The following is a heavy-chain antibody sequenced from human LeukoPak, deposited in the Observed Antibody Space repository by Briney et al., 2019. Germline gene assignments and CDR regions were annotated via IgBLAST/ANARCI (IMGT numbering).Heavy chain of an antibody. CDR2: IYSGGTT. CDR3: AKTMGAIDHDY. D-gene: IGHD1-26*01. CDR1: GFTVSSNY. V-gene: IGHV3-53*01. J-gene: IGHJ4*02. Sequence: GSLRLSCAASGFTVSSNYMNWVRQAPGKGLEWVSVIYSGGTTHYADSVKGRFTNSRDNSKNTLYLQMSSLRADDTAVYYCAKTMGAIDHDYWGQGTLVIVSS.